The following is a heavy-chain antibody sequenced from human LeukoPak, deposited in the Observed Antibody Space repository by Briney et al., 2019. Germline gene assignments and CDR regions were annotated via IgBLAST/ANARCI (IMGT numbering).Heavy chain of an antibody. CDR1: GYTFTGYY. V-gene: IGHV1-2*02. CDR3: ARAGHYDFNWFDP. J-gene: IGHJ5*02. D-gene: IGHD2/OR15-2a*01. CDR2: IKPKSGGT. Sequence: ASVKVSCKASGYTFTGYYIHWVRQAPGQGLEWMGWIKPKSGGTNYAQKFRGRVTMTRDTSISTAYMELSRLTSDDTAVYYCARAGHYDFNWFDPWGQGTLVTVSS.